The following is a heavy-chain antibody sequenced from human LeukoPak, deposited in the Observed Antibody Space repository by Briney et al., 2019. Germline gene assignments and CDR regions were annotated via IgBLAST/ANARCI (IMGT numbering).Heavy chain of an antibody. CDR1: GLTVSSNC. D-gene: IGHD1-1*01. CDR3: ARHGTYCFDS. Sequence: PGGSLRLSCAASGLTVSSNCMSWVRQAPGKGLEWVANIKPDGSEKNYVDSVKGRFTIPRDNAGTSLYLQMDNLRVDDTAVYYCARHGTYCFDSWGQGTLVTVSS. V-gene: IGHV3-7*01. CDR2: IKPDGSEK. J-gene: IGHJ4*02.